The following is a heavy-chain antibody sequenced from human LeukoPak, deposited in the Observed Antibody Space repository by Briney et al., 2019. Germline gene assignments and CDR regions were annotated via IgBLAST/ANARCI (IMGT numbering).Heavy chain of an antibody. V-gene: IGHV3-33*01. Sequence: GRSLRLSCAASGFTFSSYGMHWVRQAPGKGLEWVAVIWYDGSNEYYADSVKGRLTISRDNSKNTLYLQMNSLRAEDTAVYYCARTYYYGSGSYTPGDYWGQGTLVTVSS. CDR1: GFTFSSYG. J-gene: IGHJ4*02. CDR2: IWYDGSNE. CDR3: ARTYYYGSGSYTPGDY. D-gene: IGHD3-10*01.